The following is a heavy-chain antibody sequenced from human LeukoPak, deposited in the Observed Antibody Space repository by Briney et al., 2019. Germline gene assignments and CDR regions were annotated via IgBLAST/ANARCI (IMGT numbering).Heavy chain of an antibody. V-gene: IGHV3-23*01. J-gene: IGHJ4*02. D-gene: IGHD6-6*01. CDR2: ISGSGGST. CDR3: ARGYSSSSWSLFDY. Sequence: GGSLRLSXAASGFTFSSYAMSWVRQAPGKGLEWLSAISGSGGSTYYADSVKGRFTISRDNSKNTLYLQMNSLRAEDTAVSYCARGYSSSSWSLFDYWGQGTLVTVSS. CDR1: GFTFSSYA.